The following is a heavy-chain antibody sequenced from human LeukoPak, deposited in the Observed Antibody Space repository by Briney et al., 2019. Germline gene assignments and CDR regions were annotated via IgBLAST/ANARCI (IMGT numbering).Heavy chain of an antibody. J-gene: IGHJ4*02. CDR3: ARTDYDSSGYYSY. Sequence: PSETLSFTCAVYGGSFSGYYWSWIRQPPGKGLEWIGEINHSGSTNYNPSLKSRVTISVDTSKNQFSLKLSAMTAADTAVYYCARTDYDSSGYYSYWGQGTLVTVSS. V-gene: IGHV4-34*01. D-gene: IGHD3-22*01. CDR1: GGSFSGYY. CDR2: INHSGST.